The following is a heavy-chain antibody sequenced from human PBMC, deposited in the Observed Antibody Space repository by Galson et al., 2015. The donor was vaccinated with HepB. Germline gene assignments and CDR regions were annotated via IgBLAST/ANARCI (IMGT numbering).Heavy chain of an antibody. CDR3: ARGGFVAVVTATLNNWFDP. D-gene: IGHD2-15*01. CDR2: ISAYDGST. J-gene: IGHJ5*02. Sequence: SVKVSCKASGNTFSTFSIAWVRQAPGEGLEWMGWISAYDGSTNYAQKFQGRVTMTTETSTTTAYMELRSLRSDDTAVYYCARGGFVAVVTATLNNWFDPWGQGTLVTVSS. V-gene: IGHV1-18*01. CDR1: GNTFSTFS.